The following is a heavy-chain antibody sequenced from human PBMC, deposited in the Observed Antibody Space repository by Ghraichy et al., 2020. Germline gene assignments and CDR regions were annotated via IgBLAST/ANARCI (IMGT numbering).Heavy chain of an antibody. V-gene: IGHV3-48*02. CDR2: IGNSAPI. J-gene: IGHJ4*02. D-gene: IGHD3-16*01. CDR1: GFTFSSYS. Sequence: GGSLRLSCAASGFTFSSYSMNWVRQAPGKGLEWVSYIGNSAPIYYADSVKGRFTISRDNAKNSLYLQMNSLRDEETAVYYCARDSVEVGELYYFYYWGQGSLVIVSS. CDR3: ARDSVEVGELYYFYY.